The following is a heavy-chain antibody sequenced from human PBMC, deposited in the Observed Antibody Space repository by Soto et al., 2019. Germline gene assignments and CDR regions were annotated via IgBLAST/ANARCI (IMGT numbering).Heavy chain of an antibody. Sequence: QVQLVQSGAEVKKPGASVKVSCKASGYTFTSYAMHWVRQAPGQRLEWMGWINAGNGNTKYSQKFQGRVTITRDTSASTDYKELSSMRSEETAVYYCARDRYYYSSGPDYWGQGTMVTVS. CDR1: GYTFTSYA. D-gene: IGHD3-22*01. V-gene: IGHV1-3*01. CDR2: INAGNGNT. J-gene: IGHJ4*02. CDR3: ARDRYYYSSGPDY.